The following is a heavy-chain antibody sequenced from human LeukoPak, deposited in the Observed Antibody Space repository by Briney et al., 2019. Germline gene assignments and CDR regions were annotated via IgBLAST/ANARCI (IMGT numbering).Heavy chain of an antibody. V-gene: IGHV1-18*01. J-gene: IGHJ4*02. CDR1: GYTFTSYG. CDR3: ARDARIAVAGRSNSGY. CDR2: ISAYNGNT. Sequence: GASVKVSCKASGYTFTSYGISWVRQAPGQGLEWMGWISAYNGNTNYAQKLQGRVTMTTDTSTSTAYMELRSLRSDDTAVYYCARDARIAVAGRSNSGYWGQGTLVTVSS. D-gene: IGHD6-19*01.